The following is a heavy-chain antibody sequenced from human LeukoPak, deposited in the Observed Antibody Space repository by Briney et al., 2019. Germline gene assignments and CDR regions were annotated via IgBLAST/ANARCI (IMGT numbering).Heavy chain of an antibody. CDR1: GFTFSNFG. CDR2: IRYDGSNK. Sequence: PGGSLRLSCAASGFTFSNFGMHWVRQAPGKGLEWVAFIRYDGSNKYYADSVKGRFTISRDNSKNTLYLQMNSLRAEDTAVYYCARDVRSEKKTMVRGVIMSGILPQAADYWGQGTLVTVSS. V-gene: IGHV3-30*02. J-gene: IGHJ4*02. D-gene: IGHD3-10*01. CDR3: ARDVRSEKKTMVRGVIMSGILPQAADY.